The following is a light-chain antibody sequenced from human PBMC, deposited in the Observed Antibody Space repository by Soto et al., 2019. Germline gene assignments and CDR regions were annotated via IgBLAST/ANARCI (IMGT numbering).Light chain of an antibody. CDR1: SSNIGAGYD. CDR2: GNS. CDR3: QSYDSSLSGSV. V-gene: IGLV1-40*01. J-gene: IGLJ2*01. Sequence: QPVLTQPPSVSGAPGQRVTISCTGSSSNIGAGYDVHWYQQLPGTAPKLLIYGNSNRPSGVPDRFSGSKSGTSASLAITGLQAEDEADYYCQSYDSSLSGSVVGGGTKVTVL.